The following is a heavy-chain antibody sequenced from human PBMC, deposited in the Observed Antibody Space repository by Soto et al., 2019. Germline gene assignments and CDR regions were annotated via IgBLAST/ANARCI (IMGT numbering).Heavy chain of an antibody. Sequence: QITLNESGPTQVKPRQTLTLTCTFSGFSLTTSGVGVGWIRQSPGKAPEWLALIYWDDDKRYSPSLKSRLTINKDTSKTQVVLTMADLDPADTATYYCAHRVRRTVFGLVTTTAIYFDFWGQGTPVAVSS. CDR2: IYWDDDK. CDR1: GFSLTTSGVG. CDR3: AHRVRRTVFGLVTTTAIYFDF. D-gene: IGHD3-3*01. J-gene: IGHJ4*02. V-gene: IGHV2-5*02.